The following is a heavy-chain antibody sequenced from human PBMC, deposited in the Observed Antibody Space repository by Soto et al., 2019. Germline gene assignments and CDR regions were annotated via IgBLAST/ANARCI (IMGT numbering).Heavy chain of an antibody. CDR3: ARGPSGDKVHY. CDR1: GGSITSDYSC. CDR2: IFDSGTT. J-gene: IGHJ4*02. D-gene: IGHD7-27*01. V-gene: IGHV4-30-4*01. Sequence: SETLSLTCTGSGGSITSDYSCWSWIRQPPGEGLEWIGHIFDSGTTYTNPSLRSQVAISLDTSKNHFSLTLSSVTAADTAVYYCARGPSGDKVHYWGQGALVTVSS.